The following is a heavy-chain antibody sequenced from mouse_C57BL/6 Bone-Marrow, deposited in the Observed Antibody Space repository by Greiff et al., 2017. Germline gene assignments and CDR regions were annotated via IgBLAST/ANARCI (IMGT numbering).Heavy chain of an antibody. V-gene: IGHV1-59*01. CDR3: ARWITTVARYYFDY. J-gene: IGHJ2*01. CDR1: GYTFTSYW. CDR2: IDPSDSYT. D-gene: IGHD1-1*01. Sequence: QVQLQQPGAELVRPGTSVKLSCKASGYTFTSYWMHWVKQRPGQGLEWIGVIDPSDSYTNYNQKSKGKATLTVDTSSGTAYMQLSGETSEYSAVYYGARWITTVARYYFDYWGQGTTLTVSS.